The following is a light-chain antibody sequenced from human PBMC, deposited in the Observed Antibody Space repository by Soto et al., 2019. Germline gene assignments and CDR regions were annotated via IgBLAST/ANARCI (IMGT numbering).Light chain of an antibody. J-gene: IGLJ1*01. V-gene: IGLV2-8*01. CDR1: SSDVGGYNY. CDR3: SSYTSSSTRV. Sequence: QSVLTQPPSASGSPGQSVTISCTGTSSDVGGYNYVSWYQQHPGKAPKLMIYEVNKRPSGVPDRFSGSKSGNTAPLTVSGLQAEDEADYYCSSYTSSSTRVFGTGTKVTVL. CDR2: EVN.